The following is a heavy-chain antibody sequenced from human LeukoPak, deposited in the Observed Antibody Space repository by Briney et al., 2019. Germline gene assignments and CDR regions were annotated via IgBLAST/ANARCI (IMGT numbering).Heavy chain of an antibody. D-gene: IGHD2-8*01. Sequence: PSETLSLTCTVSGGSISTYYWSWIRQPAGKGLEWIGRIYTSGSTNYNPSLKSRVTMSVDTSKSQSSLKLSSVTAADTAVYYCARTPYCTNGICYQRNYFDYWGQGNLVTVSS. CDR3: ARTPYCTNGICYQRNYFDY. V-gene: IGHV4-4*07. J-gene: IGHJ4*02. CDR1: GGSISTYY. CDR2: IYTSGST.